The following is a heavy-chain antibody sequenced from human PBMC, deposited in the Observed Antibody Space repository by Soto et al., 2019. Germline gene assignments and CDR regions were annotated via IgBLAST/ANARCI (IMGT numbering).Heavy chain of an antibody. CDR1: GFTFSSYA. CDR2: ISYDGSNK. V-gene: IGHV3-30*04. J-gene: IGHJ4*02. D-gene: IGHD3-3*01. Sequence: GGSLRLSCAASGFTFSSYAMHWVRQAPGKGLEWVAVISYDGSNKYYADSVKGRFTISRDNSKNTLYLQMNSLRAEDTAVYYCARDPSNVRDFWSGYYGYYYDYWGQGTLVTVSS. CDR3: ARDPSNVRDFWSGYYGYYYDY.